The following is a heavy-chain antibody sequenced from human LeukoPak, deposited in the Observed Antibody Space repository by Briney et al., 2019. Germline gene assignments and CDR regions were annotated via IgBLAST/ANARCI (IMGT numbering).Heavy chain of an antibody. J-gene: IGHJ4*02. CDR2: ISGSGGST. CDR3: AKGGLLWFGELSF. V-gene: IGHV3-23*01. Sequence: GGSLRLSCAASGFTFSSYAMSWVRQAPGKGLEWVSGISGSGGSTYYADSVKGRFTISRDNSKNTLYLQMNSLRAEDTAVYYCAKGGLLWFGELSFWGQGTLVTVSS. CDR1: GFTFSSYA. D-gene: IGHD3-10*01.